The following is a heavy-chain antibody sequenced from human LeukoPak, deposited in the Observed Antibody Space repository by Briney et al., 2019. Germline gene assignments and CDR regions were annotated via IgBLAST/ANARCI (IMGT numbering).Heavy chain of an antibody. CDR2: IDHSGST. V-gene: IGHV4-39*07. D-gene: IGHD4-23*01. Sequence: PSETLSLTCTVSGGSISSSSYYWSWIRQPPGKGLEWIGEIDHSGSTNYNPSLKSRVTISVDTSKNQFSLKLSSVTAADTAVYYCASATMVVTPRYFDYWGQGTLVTVSS. CDR3: ASATMVVTPRYFDY. CDR1: GGSISSSSYY. J-gene: IGHJ4*02.